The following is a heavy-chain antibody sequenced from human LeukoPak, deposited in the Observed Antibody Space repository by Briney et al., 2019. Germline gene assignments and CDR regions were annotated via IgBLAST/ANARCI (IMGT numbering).Heavy chain of an antibody. CDR2: IKQDGSEK. CDR1: GFTFSTYC. CDR3: ARGGYQLLWY. V-gene: IGHV3-7*04. J-gene: IGHJ4*02. D-gene: IGHD2-2*01. Sequence: GGSVRLSCAASGFTFSTYCMSWVRQAPGTGLEWVASIKQDGSEKSYVDSVKGRFTISRDNAKNSLYLQMNSLRAEDTAVYYCARGGYQLLWYWGQGTLVTVSS.